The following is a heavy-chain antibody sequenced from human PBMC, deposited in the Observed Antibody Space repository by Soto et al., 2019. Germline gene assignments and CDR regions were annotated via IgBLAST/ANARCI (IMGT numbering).Heavy chain of an antibody. CDR1: GGSISGSY. CDR2: VYYTGST. CDR3: ARSIAVPGAHIDY. V-gene: IGHV4-59*01. D-gene: IGHD6-19*01. Sequence: SETLSLTCTVSGGSISGSYWSWIRQSPGKGLEWLGYVYYTGSTNYSPSLRSRVSISVDTSKNEFSLRLSSVTAADTAVYFCARSIAVPGAHIDYWGQGTQVTVSS. J-gene: IGHJ4*02.